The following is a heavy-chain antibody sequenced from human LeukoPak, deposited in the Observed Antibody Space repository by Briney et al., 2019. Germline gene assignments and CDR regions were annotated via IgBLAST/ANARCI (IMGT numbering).Heavy chain of an antibody. CDR1: GFTFSSYS. J-gene: IGHJ4*02. D-gene: IGHD2-15*01. Sequence: GGSLRLSCAASGFTFSSYSMNWVRQAPGKGLEWVSSISSSSSYIYYADSVKGRFTISRDNAKNSLYLQMNSLRAEDTAVYYCARNRASIGYCSGGSCYGPIDYWGRGTLVTVSS. CDR3: ARNRASIGYCSGGSCYGPIDY. CDR2: ISSSSSYI. V-gene: IGHV3-21*01.